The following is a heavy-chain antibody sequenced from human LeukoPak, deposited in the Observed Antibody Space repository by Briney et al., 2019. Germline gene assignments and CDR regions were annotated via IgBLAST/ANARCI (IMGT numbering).Heavy chain of an antibody. CDR3: ATDLSSGYFSFQH. CDR1: GYTLTELS. J-gene: IGHJ1*01. CDR2: FDPEDGET. V-gene: IGHV1-24*01. D-gene: IGHD3-22*01. Sequence: ASVKVSCKVSGYTLTELSMHWVRQAPGKGREWMGGFDPEDGETIYAQKFQGRVTMTEDTSTDTAYMELSSLRSEDTAVYYCATDLSSGYFSFQHWGQGTLVTVSS.